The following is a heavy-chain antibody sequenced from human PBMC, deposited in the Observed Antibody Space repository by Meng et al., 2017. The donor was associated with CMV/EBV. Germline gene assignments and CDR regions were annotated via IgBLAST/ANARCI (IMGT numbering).Heavy chain of an antibody. CDR1: GFTFSSYA. V-gene: IGHV3-23*01. CDR2: ISGSGGST. J-gene: IGHJ6*02. Sequence: GESLKISCAASGFTFSSYAMSWVRQAPGKGLEWVSAISGSGGSTYYADSVKGRFTISRDNSKNTLYLQMNSLRDEDTAVYYCAKDLGYYYYYGMDVWGQGTTVTVSS. CDR3: AKDLGYYYYYGMDV.